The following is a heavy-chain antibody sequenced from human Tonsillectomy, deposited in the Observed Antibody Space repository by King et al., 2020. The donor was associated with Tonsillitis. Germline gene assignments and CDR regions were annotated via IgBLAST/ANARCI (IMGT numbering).Heavy chain of an antibody. J-gene: IGHJ4*02. CDR2: IYYSGNT. Sequence: QLQESGPGLVKPSETLSHTCTVSGGAIRSSSYYWGWIRQPPGKGLEWIGSIYYSGNTYYNPSLNSRVAISVDTSKKQLSLNLSSVTAADTAVYYCARVRGYSYGHGDYWGQGTLVTVSS. CDR1: GGAIRSSSYY. CDR3: ARVRGYSYGHGDY. V-gene: IGHV4-39*01. D-gene: IGHD5-12*01.